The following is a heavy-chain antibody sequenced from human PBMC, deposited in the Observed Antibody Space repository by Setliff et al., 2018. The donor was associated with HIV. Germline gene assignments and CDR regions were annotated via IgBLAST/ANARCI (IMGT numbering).Heavy chain of an antibody. CDR2: SNSDGSST. J-gene: IGHJ4*02. Sequence: SCKASGYTFNTYWMHWVRQSPGKGLVWVSHSNSDGSSTTYADSVKGRFTISRGNAKNSLYLQMNSLRAEDTAVYYCARDLSPGITAPLDYWGQGTLVTVSS. D-gene: IGHD6-13*01. CDR1: GYTFNTYW. V-gene: IGHV3-74*03. CDR3: ARDLSPGITAPLDY.